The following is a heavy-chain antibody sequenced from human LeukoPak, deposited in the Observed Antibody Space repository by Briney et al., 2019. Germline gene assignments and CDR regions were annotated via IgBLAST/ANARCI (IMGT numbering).Heavy chain of an antibody. CDR3: ARGRGGSDSHAFDS. Sequence: ASVKVSCKASGYTFTSYGISWVRQAPGQGLAWMGWISAYNGNTNYAQKLQGRVTMTIDTSPHTAYMELRSLRSDDTAGYYCARGRGGSDSHAFDSVGRGTMVTVSS. D-gene: IGHD1-26*01. CDR2: ISAYNGNT. V-gene: IGHV1-18*01. J-gene: IGHJ3*02. CDR1: GYTFTSYG.